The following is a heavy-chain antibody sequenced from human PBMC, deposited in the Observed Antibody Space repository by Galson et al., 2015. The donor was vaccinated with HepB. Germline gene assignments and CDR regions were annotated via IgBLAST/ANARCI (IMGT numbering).Heavy chain of an antibody. V-gene: IGHV3-53*01. CDR3: TGLRGSTPGGF. D-gene: IGHD1-7*01. J-gene: IGHJ4*02. CDR2: IYSDGTT. Sequence: SLRLSCAASGFTVSNNYMTLVRQAPETGLEWVSLIYSDGTTRYAGSVKGRFTISRDNSKNMLYLQMNSLRAEDTAIYYCTGLRGSTPGGFWGQGTLVTVSS. CDR1: GFTVSNNY.